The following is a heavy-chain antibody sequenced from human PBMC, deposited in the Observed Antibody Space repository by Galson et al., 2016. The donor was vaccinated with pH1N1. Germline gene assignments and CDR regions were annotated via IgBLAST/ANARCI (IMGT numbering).Heavy chain of an antibody. J-gene: IGHJ3*01. Sequence: QPPGKGLEWIAYIYYSGNTNYNSSLKSRVTISIDRSKRHISLKLNSVTAADTAVYFCVRLIDGAGNSVAAFDVWGPGTVVTVSS. D-gene: IGHD3-10*01. V-gene: IGHV4-59*08. CDR2: IYYSGNT. CDR3: VRLIDGAGNSVAAFDV.